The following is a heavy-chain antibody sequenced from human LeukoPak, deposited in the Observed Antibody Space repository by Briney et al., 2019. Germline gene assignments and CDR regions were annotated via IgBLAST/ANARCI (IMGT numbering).Heavy chain of an antibody. CDR2: IYYSGST. V-gene: IGHV4-59*12. J-gene: IGHJ3*02. D-gene: IGHD3-22*01. CDR3: ARDGAQFTMKDAFDI. Sequence: SETLSLTCTVSGGSISSYYWSWIRQPPGKGLEWLGYIYYSGSTNYNTSLKSRVTISVDTSKNQFSLKLSSVTAAGTAVYYCARDGAQFTMKDAFDIWGQGTMVTVSS. CDR1: GGSISSYY.